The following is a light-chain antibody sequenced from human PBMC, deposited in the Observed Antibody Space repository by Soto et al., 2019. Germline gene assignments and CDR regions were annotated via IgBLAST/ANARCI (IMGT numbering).Light chain of an antibody. J-gene: IGLJ1*01. CDR2: SKN. CDR1: NSNIGSQT. V-gene: IGLV1-44*01. Sequence: QSALTQPPSASGTPGQRVTMPGSGSNSNIGSQTVHWYQHLPGTAPTLLIFSKNQRPSGVPARFFGSKSGTSASLAISGLQSGDEGDYYCAAWDDSLNGFYVFGTGTKGTVL. CDR3: AAWDDSLNGFYV.